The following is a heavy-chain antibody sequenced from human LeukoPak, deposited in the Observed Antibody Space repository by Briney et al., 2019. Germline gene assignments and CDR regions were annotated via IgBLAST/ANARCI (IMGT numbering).Heavy chain of an antibody. D-gene: IGHD2-15*01. CDR2: NHPGGTDT. CDR1: GYSFTSYW. V-gene: IGHV5-51*01. CDR3: ARLFTDCSRGSCYPNLFDP. Sequence: GDALNISCKGSGYSFTSYWIGWVRQMPGRGLGWMGINHPGGTDTRYSPSFQGQVTISADKSISTAYLQWSSLKASDTALYYCARLFTDCSRGSCYPNLFDPWGQGTLVTV. J-gene: IGHJ5*02.